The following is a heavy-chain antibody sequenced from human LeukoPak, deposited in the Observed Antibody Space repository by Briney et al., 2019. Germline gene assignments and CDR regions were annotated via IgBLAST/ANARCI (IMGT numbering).Heavy chain of an antibody. V-gene: IGHV3-53*01. Sequence: GGSLRLSCAASGFTVSSNYMSWVRQAPGKGLEWVSVIYTGGSTYYADSVKGRFTISRDNSKNTLYLQMNSLRAEDTAVYYCAKPYSYGDFDYWGQGTLVTVSS. CDR2: IYTGGST. D-gene: IGHD5-18*01. CDR3: AKPYSYGDFDY. CDR1: GFTVSSNY. J-gene: IGHJ4*02.